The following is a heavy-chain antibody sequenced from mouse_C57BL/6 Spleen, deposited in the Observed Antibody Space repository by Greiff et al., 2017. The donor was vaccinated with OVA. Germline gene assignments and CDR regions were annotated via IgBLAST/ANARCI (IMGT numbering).Heavy chain of an antibody. J-gene: IGHJ1*03. CDR3: TRPGSSYGYFDV. CDR1: GFTFSSYA. D-gene: IGHD1-1*01. Sequence: EVKLMESGEGLVKPGGSLKLSCAASGFTFSSYAMSWVRQTPEKRLAWVAYISSGGDYIYYADTVQGRFTISRDNARNTLYLQMSSLKSEDTAMYYCTRPGSSYGYFDVWGTGTTVTVSS. CDR2: ISSGGDYI. V-gene: IGHV5-9-1*02.